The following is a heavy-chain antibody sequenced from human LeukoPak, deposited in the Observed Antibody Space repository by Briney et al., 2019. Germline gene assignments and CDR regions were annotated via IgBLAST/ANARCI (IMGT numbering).Heavy chain of an antibody. V-gene: IGHV4-34*01. Sequence: PSETLSLTCDVYGGSFSGDYWSWIRQPREKGLEWIGEINHSGSTNYNPSLKSRVTISVDTSKNQFSLKLSSVTAADTAVYYCASVRKGYCSSTSCYTKGYYYYYMDVWGKGTTVTISS. D-gene: IGHD2-2*02. CDR3: ASVRKGYCSSTSCYTKGYYYYYMDV. J-gene: IGHJ6*03. CDR1: GGSFSGDY. CDR2: INHSGST.